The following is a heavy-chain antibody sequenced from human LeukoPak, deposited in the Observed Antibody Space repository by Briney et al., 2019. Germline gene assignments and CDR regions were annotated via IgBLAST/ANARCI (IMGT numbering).Heavy chain of an antibody. J-gene: IGHJ6*02. V-gene: IGHV4-4*07. Sequence: PSETLSLTCTVSGGSISSYYWSWIRQPAGKGLEWIGRIYTSGSTNYNPSLKSRVTMSVDTSKNQFSLKLSSVTAADTAVYYCARKYYDILTGYYAYYGMDVWGQGTTVTVSS. D-gene: IGHD3-9*01. CDR1: GGSISSYY. CDR3: ARKYYDILTGYYAYYGMDV. CDR2: IYTSGST.